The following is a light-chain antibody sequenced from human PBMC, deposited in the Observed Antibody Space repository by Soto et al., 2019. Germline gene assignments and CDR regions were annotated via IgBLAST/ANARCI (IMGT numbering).Light chain of an antibody. CDR3: RQYNNWPPALT. CDR1: EYVDIY. J-gene: IGKJ4*01. V-gene: IGKV3-11*01. Sequence: ETVLTQSPATLSLSPGETATLSCRASEYVDIYLAWYQQKPGQAPRLLIYHASNSATAIPARCSGSGAGTEFTITISSLQDEDFSVYYCRQYNNWPPALTFGGGTKVEIK. CDR2: HAS.